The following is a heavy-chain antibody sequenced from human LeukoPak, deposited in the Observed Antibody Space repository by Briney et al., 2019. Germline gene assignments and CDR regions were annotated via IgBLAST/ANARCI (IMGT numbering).Heavy chain of an antibody. CDR1: GFTFSNAG. CDR3: ARVRGCGGDCYYIDY. V-gene: IGHV3-33*01. D-gene: IGHD2-21*02. CDR2: TWYDGSNK. Sequence: TGGSLRLSCGASGFTFSNAGMHWVRQAPGKGPEWVAVTWYDGSNKYYADSVKGRFTISRDNSKNTLYLQMNSLRAEDTAVYYCARVRGCGGDCYYIDYWGQGTLVTVSS. J-gene: IGHJ4*02.